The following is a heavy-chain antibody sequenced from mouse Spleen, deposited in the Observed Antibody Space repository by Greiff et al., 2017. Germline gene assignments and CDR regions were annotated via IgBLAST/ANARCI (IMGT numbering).Heavy chain of an antibody. D-gene: IGHD2-4*01. CDR3: AREFDYDAAY. Sequence: EVKLVESGPGLVKPSQSLSLTCSVTGFSITSDYYWNWIRQFPGNKLEWMGYISYDGSNNYNPSLKNRISITRDTSKNQFFLKLNSVTTEDTATYYCAREFDYDAAYWGQGTLVTVSA. CDR2: ISYDGSN. J-gene: IGHJ3*01. V-gene: IGHV3-6*01. CDR1: GFSITSDYY.